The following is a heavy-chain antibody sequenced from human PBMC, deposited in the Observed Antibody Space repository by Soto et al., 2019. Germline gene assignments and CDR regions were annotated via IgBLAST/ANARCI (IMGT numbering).Heavy chain of an antibody. CDR3: ARESQVGSGYYYSDY. D-gene: IGHD3-22*01. V-gene: IGHV1-69*13. CDR1: GGTFSSYA. Sequence: ASVKVSCKASGGTFSSYAISWVRQAPGQGLEWMGGIIPIFGTANYAQKFQGRVTITADESTSTAYMELSSLRSEDTAVYYCARESQVGSGYYYSDYWGQGTLVTVSS. J-gene: IGHJ4*02. CDR2: IIPIFGTA.